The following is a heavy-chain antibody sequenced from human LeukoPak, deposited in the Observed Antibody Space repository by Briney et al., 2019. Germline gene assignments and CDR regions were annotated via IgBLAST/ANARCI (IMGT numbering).Heavy chain of an antibody. CDR2: ISYDGSNK. V-gene: IGHV3-30*04. Sequence: GGSLRLSCAASGFTFSSYAMHWVRQAPGKGPEWVAVISYDGSNKYYADSVKGRFTISRDNSKNTLYLQMNSLRAEDTAVYYCARASYYDSSGYYGGDFDYWGQGTLVTVSS. CDR1: GFTFSSYA. D-gene: IGHD3-22*01. CDR3: ARASYYDSSGYYGGDFDY. J-gene: IGHJ4*02.